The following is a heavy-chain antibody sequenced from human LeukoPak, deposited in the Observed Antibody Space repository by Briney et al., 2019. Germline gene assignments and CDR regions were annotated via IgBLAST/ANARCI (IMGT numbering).Heavy chain of an antibody. Sequence: SETLSLTCTVSGGSISSYYWSWIRQPPGKGLEWIGYIYYSGSTNYNPSLKSRVTISVDTSKNQFSLKLSSVTAADTAVYYCARVRNKGGSQGSYFDYWGQGTLVTVSS. CDR2: IYYSGST. D-gene: IGHD1-26*01. CDR3: ARVRNKGGSQGSYFDY. J-gene: IGHJ4*02. V-gene: IGHV4-59*01. CDR1: GGSISSYY.